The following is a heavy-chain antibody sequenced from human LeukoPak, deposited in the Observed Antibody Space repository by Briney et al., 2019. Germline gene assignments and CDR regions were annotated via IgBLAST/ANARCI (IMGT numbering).Heavy chain of an antibody. CDR1: GGSISSGGYS. Sequence: SETLSLTCAVSGGSISSGGYSWSWIRQPPGKGLEWIGYIYHSGSTHYNPPLKSRVTISVDRSKNQFSLKLSSVTAADTAVYYCARGRGIAAAATQKYYYYYGMDVWGQGTTVTVSS. V-gene: IGHV4-30-2*01. D-gene: IGHD6-13*01. J-gene: IGHJ6*02. CDR3: ARGRGIAAAATQKYYYYYGMDV. CDR2: IYHSGST.